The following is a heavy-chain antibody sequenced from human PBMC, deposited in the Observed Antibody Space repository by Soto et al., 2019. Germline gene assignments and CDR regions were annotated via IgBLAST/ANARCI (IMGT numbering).Heavy chain of an antibody. D-gene: IGHD3-9*01. CDR3: AETRIRYFDWLFLDAFDI. CDR1: GGTFSSYA. V-gene: IGHV1-69*13. CDR2: IIPIFGTA. Sequence: SVKVSCKASGGTFSSYAISWVRQAPGQGLEWMGGIIPIFGTANYAQKFQGRVTITADESTSTAYMELSSLRSEDTAVYYCAETRIRYFDWLFLDAFDISGQGTVVTVSS. J-gene: IGHJ3*02.